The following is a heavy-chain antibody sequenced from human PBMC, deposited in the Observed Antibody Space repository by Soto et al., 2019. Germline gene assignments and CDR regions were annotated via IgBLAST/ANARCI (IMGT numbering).Heavy chain of an antibody. V-gene: IGHV3-48*01. CDR1: GFTFSSYS. D-gene: IGHD4-17*01. CDR3: ARAEPNRAPYGDYGEY. J-gene: IGHJ4*02. Sequence: GSLRLSCAASGFTFSSYSMNWVRQAPGKGLEWVSYISSSSSSTIYYADSVKGRFTISRDNAKNSLYLQMNSLRAEDTAVYYCARAEPNRAPYGDYGEYWGQGTLVTVSS. CDR2: ISSSSSSTI.